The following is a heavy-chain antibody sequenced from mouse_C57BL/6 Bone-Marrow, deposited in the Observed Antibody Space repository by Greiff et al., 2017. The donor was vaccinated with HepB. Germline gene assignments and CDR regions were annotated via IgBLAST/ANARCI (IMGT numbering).Heavy chain of an antibody. CDR2: ISSGGSYT. V-gene: IGHV5-6*01. CDR1: GFTFSSYG. Sequence: EVKLMESGGDLVKPGGSLKLSCAASGFTFSSYGMSWVRQTPDKRLEWVATISSGGSYTYYPDSVKGRFTISRDNAKNTLYLQMSSLKSEDTAMYYCARLLFAYWGQGTLVTVSA. CDR3: ARLLFAY. D-gene: IGHD2-1*01. J-gene: IGHJ3*01.